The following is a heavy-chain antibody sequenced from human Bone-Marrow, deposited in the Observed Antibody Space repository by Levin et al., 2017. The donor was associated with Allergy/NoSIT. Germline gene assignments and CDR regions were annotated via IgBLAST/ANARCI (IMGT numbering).Heavy chain of an antibody. CDR2: IYHSGST. CDR3: ARDGYTGIDY. J-gene: IGHJ4*02. V-gene: IGHV4-61*01. D-gene: IGHD5-24*01. Sequence: SETLSLTCTVSGGSVSSGNYYWSWVRQPPGQRLEWIGYIYHSGSTKYNPSLKSRVAMSVDTSKKQFSLKLSSVTAADTAVYYCARDGYTGIDYWGQGTLVTVSS. CDR1: GGSVSSGNYY.